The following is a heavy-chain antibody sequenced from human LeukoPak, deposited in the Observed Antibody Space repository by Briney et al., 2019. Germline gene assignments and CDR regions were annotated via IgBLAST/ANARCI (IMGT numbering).Heavy chain of an antibody. CDR2: IYSGGST. J-gene: IGHJ6*03. V-gene: IGHV3-53*01. Sequence: GWSLRLSCAASGFTVSSNYMSWVRQAPGRGLEGVAVIYSGGSTYYADSAKGRFTISRDNSKNTLYLQMNSLRAEDTAVYYCASGSGSYRTPYYYLDVWGTGTTVTVSS. CDR3: ASGSGSYRTPYYYLDV. CDR1: GFTVSSNY. D-gene: IGHD3-10*01.